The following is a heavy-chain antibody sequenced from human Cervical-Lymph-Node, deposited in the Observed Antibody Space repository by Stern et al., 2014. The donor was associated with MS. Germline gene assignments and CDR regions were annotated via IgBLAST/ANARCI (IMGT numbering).Heavy chain of an antibody. D-gene: IGHD4-11*01. CDR1: GYSFTNYW. V-gene: IGHV5-51*01. Sequence: EMQLVQSGAGVKRPGQSLKISCGASGYSFTNYWVAWVRQKPGKGLEWMGIIHPGDSEVRYSPSFQGRVTMSVDRSINTAYLQWSSLQPSDTAMYYCARQLGHSNFLHYWGQGVLVTVSS. CDR3: ARQLGHSNFLHY. CDR2: IHPGDSEV. J-gene: IGHJ4*02.